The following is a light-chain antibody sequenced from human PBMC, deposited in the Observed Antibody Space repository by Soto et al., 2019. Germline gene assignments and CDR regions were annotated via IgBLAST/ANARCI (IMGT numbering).Light chain of an antibody. CDR3: CSYAGGSTYV. Sequence: QSALTQPASVSGSPGQSITISCTGTSSDVGSYNLVSWYQQHPGQAPKVMIYEDSNRPSAISDRFSGSKSGNTASLTISGLQAEDEADYYCCSYAGGSTYVFGTGTKLTVL. CDR2: EDS. CDR1: SSDVGSYNL. J-gene: IGLJ1*01. V-gene: IGLV2-23*01.